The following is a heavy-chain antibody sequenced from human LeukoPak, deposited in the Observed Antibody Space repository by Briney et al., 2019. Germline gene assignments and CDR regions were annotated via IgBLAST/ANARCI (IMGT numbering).Heavy chain of an antibody. V-gene: IGHV3-30*18. D-gene: IGHD3-10*01. CDR2: ISYDESNK. J-gene: IGHJ5*02. CDR1: RFIFSSYG. CDR3: AKDHSGSYYPNWFDP. Sequence: PGGSLRLSCAAYRFIFSSYGMHWVRQAPGKGLEWVAVISYDESNKYYADSVKGRFTISRDNSKNTLYLQMNSLRAEDTAVYYCAKDHSGSYYPNWFDPWGQRTRVTVSS.